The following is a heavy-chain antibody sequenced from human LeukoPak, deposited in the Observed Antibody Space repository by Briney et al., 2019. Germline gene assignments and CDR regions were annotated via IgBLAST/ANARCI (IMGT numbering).Heavy chain of an antibody. J-gene: IGHJ4*02. CDR1: GGTFSSYA. Sequence: SVNVSCKASGGTFSSYAISWVRQAPGQGLEWMGGIIPIFGTANYAQKFQGRVTITADESTSTAYMELSSLRSEDTAVCYCASMKGGLLRGGYCSGGSCYPTPYYFDYWGQGTLVTVSS. CDR3: ASMKGGLLRGGYCSGGSCYPTPYYFDY. D-gene: IGHD2-15*01. CDR2: IIPIFGTA. V-gene: IGHV1-69*13.